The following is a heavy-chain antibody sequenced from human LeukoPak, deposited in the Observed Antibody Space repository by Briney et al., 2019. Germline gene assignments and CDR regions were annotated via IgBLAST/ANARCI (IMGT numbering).Heavy chain of an antibody. CDR3: VRGHLVGGWFKYDAFDI. CDR1: GGSISSYY. V-gene: IGHV4-59*01. J-gene: IGHJ3*02. D-gene: IGHD6-19*01. CDR2: IYHSGST. Sequence: PSETLSLTCTVSGGSISSYYWSWIRQPPGKGLEWIGYIYHSGSTNYNPSLKGRVTISLDTSKKHFSLKLSSVTAADTAVYYCVRGHLVGGWFKYDAFDIWGQGTMVSVSS.